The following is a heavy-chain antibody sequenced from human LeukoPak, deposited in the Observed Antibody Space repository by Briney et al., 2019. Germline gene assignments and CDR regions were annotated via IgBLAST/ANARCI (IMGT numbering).Heavy chain of an antibody. CDR2: INPNSGGT. D-gene: IGHD4-17*01. Sequence: ASVKVSCKASGYTFTGYYMHWVRQAPGQGLEWMGWINPNSGGTNYAQKFQGRVTMTTDTSTSTAYMELRSLRSDDTAVYYCARALMRGDYGDFDYWGQGTLVTVSS. J-gene: IGHJ4*02. V-gene: IGHV1-2*02. CDR3: ARALMRGDYGDFDY. CDR1: GYTFTGYY.